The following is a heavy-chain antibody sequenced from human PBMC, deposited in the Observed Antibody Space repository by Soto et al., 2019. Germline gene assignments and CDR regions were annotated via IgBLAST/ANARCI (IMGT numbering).Heavy chain of an antibody. CDR2: IYAGDSDT. D-gene: IGHD3-10*01. V-gene: IGHV5-51*01. J-gene: IGHJ6*02. CDR3: ARLSYSPRNYYTGLDA. Sequence: EVQLVQSGAEVKKPGESLKISCQGSGYSFTSYWIAWVRQMPGKGLEWMGIIYAGDSDTRYSPSFQGQVTISADKSSSTAYRQWSSVQASDTGIYYGARLSYSPRNYYTGLDAWGQGTTVTVSS. CDR1: GYSFTSYW.